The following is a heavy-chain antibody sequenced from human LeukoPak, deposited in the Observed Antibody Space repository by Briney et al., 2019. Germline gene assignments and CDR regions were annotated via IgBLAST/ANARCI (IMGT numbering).Heavy chain of an antibody. D-gene: IGHD3-10*01. J-gene: IGHJ4*02. V-gene: IGHV3-21*01. CDR1: GFTFSSYS. CDR3: ARSWFGDLYYFDY. Sequence: PGGSLRLSCAASGFTFSSYSVNWVRQAPGKGLEWVSSISSSSSYIYYADSVKGRFTISRDNAKNSLYLQMNSLRAEDTAVYYCARSWFGDLYYFDYWGQGTLVTVSS. CDR2: ISSSSSYI.